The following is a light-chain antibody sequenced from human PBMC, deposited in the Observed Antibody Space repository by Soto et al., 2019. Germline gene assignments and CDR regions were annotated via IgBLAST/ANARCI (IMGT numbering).Light chain of an antibody. V-gene: IGKV4-1*01. CDR3: LQYYDTPSA. J-gene: IGKJ1*01. CDR1: QSVLYSSNNNNY. CDR2: WAS. Sequence: DIVMTQSPDSLAVSLGERATINCKSSQSVLYSSNNNNYIAWYQQKPGQPPKLIIYWASTRESGVPDRFSGSGSGTDFTLTISSLQAEDVAIYYCLQYYDTPSAVGQGPKVDI.